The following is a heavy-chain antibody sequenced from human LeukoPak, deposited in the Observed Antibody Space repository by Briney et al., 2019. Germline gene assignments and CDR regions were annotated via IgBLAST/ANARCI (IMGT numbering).Heavy chain of an antibody. CDR2: IFHSGRT. V-gene: IGHV4-4*02. CDR1: GGSISSLNW. D-gene: IGHD2-2*02. Sequence: SETLSLTCAVSGGSISSLNWWSWVRQPPGKGLEWIGEIFHSGRTHYNPSLKSRVTISVDKSKNQFSLNLSSVTAADTAVYYCAKGDIPNWFDPWGQGTLVTVSS. J-gene: IGHJ5*02. CDR3: AKGDIPNWFDP.